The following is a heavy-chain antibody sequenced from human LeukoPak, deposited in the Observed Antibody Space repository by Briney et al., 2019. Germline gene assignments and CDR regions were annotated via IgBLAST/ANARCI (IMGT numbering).Heavy chain of an antibody. D-gene: IGHD1-26*01. V-gene: IGHV3-11*01. Sequence: GGSLRLSCAASGFTFSDYYMSWLRQAPGKGLEWVSYISSSGTTIYYADSVKGRFTISRDNAKNSLYLQMNSLRAEDTAVYYCARRRDSGSLQHFDYWGQGTLVTVSS. CDR3: ARRRDSGSLQHFDY. J-gene: IGHJ4*02. CDR1: GFTFSDYY. CDR2: ISSSGTTI.